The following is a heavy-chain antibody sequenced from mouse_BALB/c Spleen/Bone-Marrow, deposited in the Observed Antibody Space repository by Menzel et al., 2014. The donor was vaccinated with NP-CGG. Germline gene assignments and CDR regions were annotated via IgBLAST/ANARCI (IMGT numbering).Heavy chain of an antibody. CDR2: ISSGGSYT. CDR1: GFTFXSYA. D-gene: IGHD2-4*01. Sequence: DVMLVESGGGLVKPGGSLKLSCAASGFTFXSYAMSWVRQSPEKRLEWVAEISSGGSYTYYPDTVTGRFTISRDNAKNTLYLEMSRLRSEDTAMYYCAREGLRRRAAMDYWGQGTSVTVSS. J-gene: IGHJ4*01. CDR3: AREGLRRRAAMDY. V-gene: IGHV5-9-4*01.